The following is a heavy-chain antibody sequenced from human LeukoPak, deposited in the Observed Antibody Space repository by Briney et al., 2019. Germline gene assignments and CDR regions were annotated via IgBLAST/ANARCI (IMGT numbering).Heavy chain of an antibody. CDR3: AREQRQWPVRDWFDP. Sequence: PSETLSLTCAVYGGSFSGYYWSWIRQPPGKGLEWIGEVNHSGSTNYNPSLKSRVTISVDTSKNQFSLKLSSVTAADTAVYYCAREQRQWPVRDWFDPWGQGTLVTVSS. CDR2: VNHSGST. J-gene: IGHJ5*02. CDR1: GGSFSGYY. D-gene: IGHD6-19*01. V-gene: IGHV4-34*01.